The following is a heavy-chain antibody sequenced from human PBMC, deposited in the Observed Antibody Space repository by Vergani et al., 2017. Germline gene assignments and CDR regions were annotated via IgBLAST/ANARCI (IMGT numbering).Heavy chain of an antibody. J-gene: IGHJ4*02. CDR3: AREYYYDSSGYPIGDY. V-gene: IGHV1-2*02. CDR1: GYTFTSYG. D-gene: IGHD3-22*01. CDR2: INPNSGGT. Sequence: QVQLVQSGAEVKKPGASVKVSCKASGYTFTSYGISWVRQAPGQGLEWMGWINPNSGGTNYAQKFQGRVTMTRDTSISTAYMELSRLRSDDTAVYYCAREYYYDSSGYPIGDYWGQGTLVTVSS.